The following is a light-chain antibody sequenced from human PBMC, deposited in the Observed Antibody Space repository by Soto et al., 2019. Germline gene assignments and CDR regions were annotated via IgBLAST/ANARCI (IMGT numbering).Light chain of an antibody. CDR3: QQRSNWPT. CDR2: DAS. J-gene: IGKJ1*01. CDR1: QSVSSY. Sequence: EIVLTQSPATLSLSPGERATLSCRASQSVSSYLAWDQQKPGQAPRLLIYDASNRATGIPARFSGSGSGTDFTLTISSLEPEDFAVYYGQQRSNWPTFGHGIKVEI. V-gene: IGKV3-11*01.